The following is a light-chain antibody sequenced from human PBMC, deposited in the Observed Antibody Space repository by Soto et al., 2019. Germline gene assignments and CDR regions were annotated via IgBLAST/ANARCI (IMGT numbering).Light chain of an antibody. CDR1: QYINTR. J-gene: IGKJ3*01. V-gene: IGKV3D-15*01. CDR2: QTS. Sequence: EVVLTQSPATLSSFPGDRVTLSCRASQYINTRLAWYQHRPGQAPRLLIYQTSIRAAGIPARFSGSGSGTQFILTITSLQSEDFAVYYCHQYSNWPFTFGQGTKVDIK. CDR3: HQYSNWPFT.